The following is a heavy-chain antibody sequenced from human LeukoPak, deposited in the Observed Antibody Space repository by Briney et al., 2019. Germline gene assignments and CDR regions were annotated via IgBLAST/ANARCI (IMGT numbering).Heavy chain of an antibody. CDR3: ARDRSYDILTGQSGGNFDY. CDR1: GYSVNNGYY. Sequence: SETLSLTCTVSGYSVNNGYYWGWIRQPPGKGLEWIGSIYHSGSTYYNPSLKSRVIISVDTSKNQFSLKLSSVTAADTAVYYCARDRSYDILTGQSGGNFDYWGQGTLVTVSS. V-gene: IGHV4-38-2*02. CDR2: IYHSGST. J-gene: IGHJ4*02. D-gene: IGHD3-9*01.